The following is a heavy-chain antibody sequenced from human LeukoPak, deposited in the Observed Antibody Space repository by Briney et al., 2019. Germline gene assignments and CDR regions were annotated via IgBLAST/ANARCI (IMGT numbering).Heavy chain of an antibody. CDR1: GYSFSNYW. CDR2: IYPGDSDT. CDR3: ARLGAAAGRVPYYFDY. J-gene: IGHJ4*02. Sequence: KSGESLKISCKGSGYSFSNYWIGWVRQMPGKGLEWMGIIYPGDSDTRYSPSFQGQVTISADKSISTAYLQWSSLKASDTAMYYCARLGAAAGRVPYYFDYWGQGTLVTVSS. D-gene: IGHD6-13*01. V-gene: IGHV5-51*01.